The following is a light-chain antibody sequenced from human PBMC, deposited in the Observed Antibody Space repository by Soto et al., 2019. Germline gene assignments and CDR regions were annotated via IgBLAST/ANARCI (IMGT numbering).Light chain of an antibody. Sequence: PSIGEILTIPCRASQVISTSLAWYQVKPGKAPKLLIYAASTLESGVPSRFSATVSGTEFSLTITSLQPEDFATYYCQQLFDSPITFGQGTRLEIK. J-gene: IGKJ5*01. CDR3: QQLFDSPIT. CDR2: AAS. V-gene: IGKV1-9*01. CDR1: QVISTS.